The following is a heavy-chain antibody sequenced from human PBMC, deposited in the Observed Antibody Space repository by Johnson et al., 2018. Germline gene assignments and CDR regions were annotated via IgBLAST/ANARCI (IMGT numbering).Heavy chain of an antibody. CDR2: INPSSGST. Sequence: QVQLVQSGAEVKKPGSSVKVSCKASGGTFTNYHIHWVRQAPGQGLEWMGIINPSSGSTTYAQKFQGRVTMTRDTSTRTVYMQLSSLRPEDTAVYYCAGSKSSGGQTYYYYGMDVWGQGTTVTVSS. D-gene: IGHD6-6*01. J-gene: IGHJ6*02. V-gene: IGHV1-46*03. CDR3: AGSKSSGGQTYYYYGMDV. CDR1: GGTFTNYH.